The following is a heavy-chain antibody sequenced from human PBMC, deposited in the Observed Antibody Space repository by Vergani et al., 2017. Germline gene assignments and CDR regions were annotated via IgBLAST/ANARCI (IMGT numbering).Heavy chain of an antibody. D-gene: IGHD7-27*01. CDR1: GAPISYWC. Sequence: QVQMQESGPGLVKTSETLSLTCSASGAPISYWCWSWLRQPAGKGLEWIGRLCPSGSTNYKPSLKSRVTMSIDTSKNQLSLKLTSVTAADTAVYYCATGAGPFDIWGQGTLVTVS. J-gene: IGHJ4*02. CDR2: LCPSGST. CDR3: ATGAGPFDI. V-gene: IGHV4-4*07.